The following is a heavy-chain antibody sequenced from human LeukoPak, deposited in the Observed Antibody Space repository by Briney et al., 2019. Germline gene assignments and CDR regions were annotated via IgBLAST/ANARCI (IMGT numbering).Heavy chain of an antibody. Sequence: GGSLRLSCAASGFTFSSYAMHWVRQAPGKGLEWVAVISYDGSNKYYADSVKGRFTISRDNSKNTLYPQMNSLRAEDTAVYYCARDGYSRGRFDYWGQGTLVTVSS. J-gene: IGHJ4*02. V-gene: IGHV3-30-3*01. CDR3: ARDGYSRGRFDY. CDR1: GFTFSSYA. CDR2: ISYDGSNK. D-gene: IGHD6-13*01.